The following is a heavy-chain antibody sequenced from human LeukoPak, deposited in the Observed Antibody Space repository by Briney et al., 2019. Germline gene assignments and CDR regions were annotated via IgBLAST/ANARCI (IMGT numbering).Heavy chain of an antibody. CDR3: ARGGTVIDAFDI. CDR2: VNHSGST. CDR1: GASFGTYY. Sequence: PSETLSLTCAVYGASFGTYYWTWIRQPPGKGLEWVGDVNHSGSTNYNPSLKSRVTISVDRSKNQVSLKLSSVTAADTAVFYCARGGTVIDAFDIWGQGTMVTVSS. J-gene: IGHJ3*02. D-gene: IGHD4-17*01. V-gene: IGHV4-34*01.